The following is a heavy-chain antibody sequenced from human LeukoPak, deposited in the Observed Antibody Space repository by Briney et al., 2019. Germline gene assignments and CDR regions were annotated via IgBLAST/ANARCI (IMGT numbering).Heavy chain of an antibody. CDR1: GFTFSDYY. J-gene: IGHJ4*02. CDR3: AKQYCSGGRCHFDY. CDR2: ISGSSSYT. Sequence: PGGSLRLSCAVSGFTFSDYYMSWIRQAPGKGLEWVSYISGSSSYTDYADSVKGRLTISRDNAKNSLYLQMNSLRAEDTAVYYCAKQYCSGGRCHFDYWGQGTLVTVSS. D-gene: IGHD2-15*01. V-gene: IGHV3-11*06.